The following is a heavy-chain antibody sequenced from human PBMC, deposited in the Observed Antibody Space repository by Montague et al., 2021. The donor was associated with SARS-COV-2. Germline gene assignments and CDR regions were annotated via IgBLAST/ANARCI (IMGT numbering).Heavy chain of an antibody. Sequence: SETLSLTCTVSGGSISSSCYYWGWIRQPPGKGLEWIGSIYYSGSTYYNPSLKSRVTISVDTSKNQFSLKLSSVTAADTAVYYCARREDYYGSGSYPNWGQGTLVTVST. CDR3: ARREDYYGSGSYPN. CDR1: GGSISSSCYY. J-gene: IGHJ4*02. D-gene: IGHD3-10*01. V-gene: IGHV4-39*01. CDR2: IYYSGST.